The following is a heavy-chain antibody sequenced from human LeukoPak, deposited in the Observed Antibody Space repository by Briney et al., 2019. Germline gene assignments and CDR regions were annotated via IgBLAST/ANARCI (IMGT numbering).Heavy chain of an antibody. D-gene: IGHD6-13*01. CDR2: IIPILGSA. J-gene: IGHJ4*02. Sequence: ASVKVSCKASGGTFSSYAISWVRQAPGQGLEWMGWIIPILGSANYAQSFQGRVTMTADESTSTAYMELSSRRSEDTAVYYCATSSRTYSSTDYWGQGTLVTVSS. CDR3: ATSSRTYSSTDY. CDR1: GGTFSSYA. V-gene: IGHV1-69*11.